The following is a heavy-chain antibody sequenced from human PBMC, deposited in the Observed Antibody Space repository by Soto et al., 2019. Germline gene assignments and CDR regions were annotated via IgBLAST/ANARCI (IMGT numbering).Heavy chain of an antibody. J-gene: IGHJ6*02. CDR2: IYYSGST. Sequence: SETLSLTCTVSSAPVSSSTYTWGWIRQPPGKGLEWIGSIYYSGSTYYNPSLNSRVTVSVDTSKNQFSLKVTSVTAADTAVYYCARHLIANSGWPEFYYYYGMDVWGQGTTVTVSS. CDR3: ARHLIANSGWPEFYYYYGMDV. CDR1: SAPVSSSTYT. V-gene: IGHV4-39*01. D-gene: IGHD5-12*01.